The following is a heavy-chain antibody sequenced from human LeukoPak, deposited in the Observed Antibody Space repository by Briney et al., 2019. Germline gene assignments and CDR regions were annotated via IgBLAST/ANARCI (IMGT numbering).Heavy chain of an antibody. J-gene: IGHJ6*02. V-gene: IGHV3-23*01. Sequence: PEGSLRLSCAASGFTFSSYAMSWVRQAPGKGLEWVSAISGSGGSTYHADSVKGRFTISRDNSKNTLYLQMNSLRAEDTAVYYCAKSPGYCSSTSCYTTPYYYYGMDVWGQGTTVTVSS. CDR1: GFTFSSYA. CDR3: AKSPGYCSSTSCYTTPYYYYGMDV. D-gene: IGHD2-2*02. CDR2: ISGSGGST.